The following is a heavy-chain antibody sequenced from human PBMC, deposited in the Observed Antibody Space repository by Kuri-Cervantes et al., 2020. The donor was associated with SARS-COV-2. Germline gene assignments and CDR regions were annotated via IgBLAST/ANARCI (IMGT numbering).Heavy chain of an antibody. D-gene: IGHD2-15*01. CDR2: MHYTGST. V-gene: IGHV4-61*01. CDR1: GGSVRSGSYY. J-gene: IGHJ4*02. CDR3: ARDLPGYCSGGSCGGQFGY. Sequence: SETLSLTCTVSGGSVRSGSYYWSWIRQPPGKGLEWLGYMHYTGSTNYNPSLKSRVTISVDTSKNQFSLKLSSVTAADTAVYYCARDLPGYCSGGSCGGQFGYWGQGTLVTVSS.